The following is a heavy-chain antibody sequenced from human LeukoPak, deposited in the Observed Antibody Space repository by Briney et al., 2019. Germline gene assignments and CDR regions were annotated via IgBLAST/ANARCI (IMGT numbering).Heavy chain of an antibody. J-gene: IGHJ4*02. CDR1: GFTFRTYS. V-gene: IGHV3-21*01. CDR2: ITSSSSYI. D-gene: IGHD3-3*01. CDR3: ARDRVFDY. Sequence: GGSLRLSCAASGFTFRTYSMNWVRQAPGKGLEWVSSITSSSSYIYYADSVKGRFTISRDNAKNSLYLQMNSLRAEDTAVYYCARDRVFDYWGQGTLVTVSS.